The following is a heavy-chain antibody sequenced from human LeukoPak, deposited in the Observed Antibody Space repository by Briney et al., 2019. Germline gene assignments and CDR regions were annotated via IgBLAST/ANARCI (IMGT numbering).Heavy chain of an antibody. CDR1: GYTFTSYY. CDR3: ARRFCTNGVCYLDY. J-gene: IGHJ4*02. D-gene: IGHD2-8*01. V-gene: IGHV1-46*01. Sequence: ASVTVSCKSSGYTFTSYYMHWVRQAPGQGLEWMGIINPSGGSTSYAQRFQGRVTMTRDMSTSTVYMELSSLRSEDTAVYYCARRFCTNGVCYLDYWGPGTLVTVSS. CDR2: INPSGGST.